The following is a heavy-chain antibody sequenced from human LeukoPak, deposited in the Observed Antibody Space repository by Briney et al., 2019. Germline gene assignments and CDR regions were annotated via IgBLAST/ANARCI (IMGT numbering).Heavy chain of an antibody. CDR2: INHRGST. V-gene: IGHV4-34*01. Sequence: SETLSLTCAVYGGSFSGYYWSWIRQPPGKGLEGIGEINHRGSTNYNPSLKSRVTISVDTSKNQFSLKLSSVTAADTAVYYRARGPSLPLSITAAGIIDYWGQGTLVTVSS. CDR1: GGSFSGYY. D-gene: IGHD6-13*01. J-gene: IGHJ4*02. CDR3: ARGPSLPLSITAAGIIDY.